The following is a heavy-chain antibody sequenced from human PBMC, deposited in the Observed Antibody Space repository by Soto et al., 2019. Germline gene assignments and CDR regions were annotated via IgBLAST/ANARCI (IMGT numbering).Heavy chain of an antibody. D-gene: IGHD6-13*01. CDR2: INPSGGST. CDR3: ARDGVRAAAGYYGMDV. Sequence: GASVKVSCKASGYTFTIYYMHWVRQAPGQGLEWMGIINPSGGSTSYAQKFQGRVTMTRDTSTSTVYMELSSLRSEDTAVYYCARDGVRAAAGYYGMDVWGQGTTVTVSS. CDR1: GYTFTIYY. V-gene: IGHV1-46*01. J-gene: IGHJ6*02.